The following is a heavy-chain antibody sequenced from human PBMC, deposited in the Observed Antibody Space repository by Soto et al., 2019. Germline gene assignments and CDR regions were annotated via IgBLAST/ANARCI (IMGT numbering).Heavy chain of an antibody. Sequence: QITLKESGPPLVKPTQTLTLTCTVSGFSLNTYGVGVGWIRPPPGKALEWLALIYWDDDKRYSPSLKSRLTITKDTSKNQVVLTMTNMDPVDTVTYYCARALGSWGAYYFDYWGQGTLVTVSS. CDR3: ARALGSWGAYYFDY. D-gene: IGHD3-16*01. J-gene: IGHJ4*02. CDR1: GFSLNTYGVG. CDR2: IYWDDDK. V-gene: IGHV2-5*02.